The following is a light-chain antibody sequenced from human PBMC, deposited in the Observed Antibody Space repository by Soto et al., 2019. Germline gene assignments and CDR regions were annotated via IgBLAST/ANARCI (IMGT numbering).Light chain of an antibody. CDR3: QQHNNWPYT. CDR2: GAS. J-gene: IGKJ2*01. V-gene: IGKV3-15*01. Sequence: EIVMTQSPATLSVSPGERATLSCRASQSISSNLAWYQQKPGQAPRLLIYGASSRATGLPARFSGSGSGTEFTLNISSLQSQDFAVYYCQQHNNWPYTFGQGTKLEI. CDR1: QSISSN.